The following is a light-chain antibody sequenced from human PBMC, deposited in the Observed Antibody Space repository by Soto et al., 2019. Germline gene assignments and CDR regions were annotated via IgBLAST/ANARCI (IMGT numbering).Light chain of an antibody. J-gene: IGLJ2*01. Sequence: QSALTQPASVSASPGQSITISCTGTSSDVGGYNYVSWYQQHPGKAPKLMIYDVSNRPSGVSYRFSGSKSGNTASLTISGLQAEDEADYYCSSYTSSGTFVVFGGGTKLTV. CDR1: SSDVGGYNY. V-gene: IGLV2-14*03. CDR2: DVS. CDR3: SSYTSSGTFVV.